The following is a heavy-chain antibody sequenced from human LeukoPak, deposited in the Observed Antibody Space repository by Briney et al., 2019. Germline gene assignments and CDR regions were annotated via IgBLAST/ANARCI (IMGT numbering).Heavy chain of an antibody. CDR3: ARGEASYQWLVPYYYYYMDV. D-gene: IGHD6-19*01. CDR2: IYTSGST. V-gene: IGHV4-61*02. CDR1: GGSISSGSYY. Sequence: PSETLSLTCTVSGGSISSGSYYWSWIRQPAGKGLEWIGRIYTSGSTNYNPSLKSRVTISVDTSKNQFSLKLSSVTAADTAVYYCARGEASYQWLVPYYYYYMDVWGKGTTVTISS. J-gene: IGHJ6*03.